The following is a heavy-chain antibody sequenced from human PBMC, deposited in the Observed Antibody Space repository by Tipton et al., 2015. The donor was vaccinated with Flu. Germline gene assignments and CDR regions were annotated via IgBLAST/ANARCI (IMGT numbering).Heavy chain of an antibody. CDR3: ARGSGYANVYLDY. D-gene: IGHD5-12*01. J-gene: IGHJ4*02. CDR2: IHRSGST. V-gene: IGHV4-38-2*01. Sequence: TLSLTCAVSGDSISSDYFWGWIRQPPGKGLEWIATIHRSGSTKYNPSLKSRVTISVDTSKNQFSLKVRSLTAADTAVYYCARGSGYANVYLDYWGRGNLVTVSS. CDR1: GDSISSDYF.